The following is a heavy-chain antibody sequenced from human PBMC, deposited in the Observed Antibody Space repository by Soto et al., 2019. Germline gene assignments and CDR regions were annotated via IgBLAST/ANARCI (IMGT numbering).Heavy chain of an antibody. J-gene: IGHJ6*02. D-gene: IGHD3-22*01. CDR1: GGTFSKYA. Sequence: SVKVSCKASGGTFSKYAFSWVRQAPGQGLEWLGGTIPMFGTPNYAQKFQGRVAISADESTATVYMELSSLRSEDTAVYFCARPLRDRNYYYGMAVWGQGTTVTVS. CDR3: ARPLRDRNYYYGMAV. V-gene: IGHV1-69*13. CDR2: TIPMFGTP.